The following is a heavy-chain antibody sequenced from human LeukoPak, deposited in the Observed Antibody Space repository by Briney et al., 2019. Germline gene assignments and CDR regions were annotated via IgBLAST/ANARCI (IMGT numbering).Heavy chain of an antibody. D-gene: IGHD3-22*01. CDR2: INHSGST. Sequence: SETLSLTCAVYGGSFSGYYWSWIRQPPGKGLEWIGEINHSGSTNYNPSLKSRVTISVDTSKNQFSLKLSSVTAADTAVYYCATSGTGSSGYPPGYWGQGTLVTVSS. J-gene: IGHJ4*02. CDR1: GGSFSGYY. V-gene: IGHV4-34*01. CDR3: ATSGTGSSGYPPGY.